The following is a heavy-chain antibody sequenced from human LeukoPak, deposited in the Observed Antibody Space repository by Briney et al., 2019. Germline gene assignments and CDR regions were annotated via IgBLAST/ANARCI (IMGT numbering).Heavy chain of an antibody. CDR3: ARGTMFPYYFDY. J-gene: IGHJ4*02. CDR1: GFSFSSYW. D-gene: IGHD3-10*02. CDR2: ISSSSSYI. V-gene: IGHV3-21*01. Sequence: GGSLRLSCAASGFSFSSYWMSWVRQAPGKGLEWVSFISSSSSYIYYADSLKGRFTISRDNAKNSLYLQMNSLRAEDTAVYYCARGTMFPYYFDYWGQGTLVTVSS.